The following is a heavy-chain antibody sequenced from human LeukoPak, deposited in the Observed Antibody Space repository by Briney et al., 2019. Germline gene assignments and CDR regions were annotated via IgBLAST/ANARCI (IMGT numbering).Heavy chain of an antibody. CDR1: GFTLSSYR. CDR3: ARDGAAPHDY. D-gene: IGHD6-25*01. Sequence: GGSLRLSCAASGFTLSSYRMNWVRQAPGKGLEWVSSISSSSSYIYYADSVKGRVTISRDNAKNSLYLQMNSLRAEDTAVYYCARDGAAPHDYWGQGTLVTVSS. CDR2: ISSSSSYI. V-gene: IGHV3-21*01. J-gene: IGHJ4*02.